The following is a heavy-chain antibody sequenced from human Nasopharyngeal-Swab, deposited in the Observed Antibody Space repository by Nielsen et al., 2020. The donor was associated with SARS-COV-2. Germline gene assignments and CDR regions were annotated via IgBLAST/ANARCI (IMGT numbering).Heavy chain of an antibody. V-gene: IGHV3-7*01. CDR2: IKQDGSEK. CDR1: GFTFSSYW. D-gene: IGHD6-13*01. CDR3: ARDSDIPYSGYGMDV. Sequence: GGSLRLSCAASGFTFSSYWMSWVRQAPGKGLEWVANIKQDGSEKYYVDSVKSRFTISRDNAKNSLYLQMNSLRAEDTAVYYCARDSDIPYSGYGMDVWGQGTTVTVSS. J-gene: IGHJ6*02.